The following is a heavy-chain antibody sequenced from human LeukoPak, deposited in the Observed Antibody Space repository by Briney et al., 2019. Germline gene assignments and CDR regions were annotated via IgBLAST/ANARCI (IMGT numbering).Heavy chain of an antibody. CDR3: AREIRMYSSGWYGGDY. J-gene: IGHJ4*02. CDR2: ISSSSSTI. Sequence: GGSLRLSCAASGFTFNSYSMNWVRQAPGKGLEWVSYISSSSSTIYYADSVKGRFTISRDNAKNSLYLQMNSLRAEDTAVYYCAREIRMYSSGWYGGDYWGQGTLVTVSS. D-gene: IGHD6-19*01. CDR1: GFTFNSYS. V-gene: IGHV3-48*04.